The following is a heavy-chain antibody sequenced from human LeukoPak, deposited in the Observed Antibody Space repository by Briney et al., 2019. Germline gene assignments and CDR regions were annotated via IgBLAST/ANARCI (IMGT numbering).Heavy chain of an antibody. CDR3: ASLGGTYDY. D-gene: IGHD1-26*01. Sequence: SETLSLTCTVSGGSISSYYWSWVRQPPGKGLEWIGYISDRGSTNYNPSLKSRVTISGDTSRNQASLKMRFVTAADTAVYFCASLGGTYDYWGQGTLVTVSS. CDR2: ISDRGST. V-gene: IGHV4-59*08. J-gene: IGHJ4*02. CDR1: GGSISSYY.